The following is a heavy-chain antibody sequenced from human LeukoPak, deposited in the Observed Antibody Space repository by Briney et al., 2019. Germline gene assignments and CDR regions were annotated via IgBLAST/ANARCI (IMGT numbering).Heavy chain of an antibody. V-gene: IGHV1-18*01. CDR1: GYTFTNSG. CDR3: ARVSDILTGYPIDY. J-gene: IGHJ4*02. Sequence: ASVKVSCKASGYTFTNSGIIWVRQAPGQGLEWMGWISGYNGNTNYAQKLQGRVTMTTDTSTSTAYMELRSLRSDDTAVYYCARVSDILTGYPIDYWGQGTLVTVSS. D-gene: IGHD3-9*01. CDR2: ISGYNGNT.